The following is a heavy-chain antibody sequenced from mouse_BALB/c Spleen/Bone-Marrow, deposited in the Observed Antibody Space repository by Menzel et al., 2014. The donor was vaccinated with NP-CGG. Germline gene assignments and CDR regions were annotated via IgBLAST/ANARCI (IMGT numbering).Heavy chain of an antibody. CDR1: GYTFTDYY. V-gene: IGHV1-19*01. Sequence: EVQLQQSGPELVKPGASVKMSCKASGYTFTDYYMDWVKQSHGESFEWIGRVNPYNGSTSYNQKFKGKATLTVDKSSSTAYMELNSLTSEDSAVYYCARFPNYSYAMDYWGQGTSVTVSS. CDR2: VNPYNGST. CDR3: ARFPNYSYAMDY. J-gene: IGHJ4*01. D-gene: IGHD2-1*01.